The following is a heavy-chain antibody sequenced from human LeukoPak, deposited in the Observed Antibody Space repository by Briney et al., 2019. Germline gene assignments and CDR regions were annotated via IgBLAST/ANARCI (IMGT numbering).Heavy chain of an antibody. Sequence: SETLSLTCTVSGGSISNRSYYWGWIRQPPGKGLEWIGKISDSGNTYYSPSLRSRVTISIDTSKNQFSLKLSSVTATDTAVYYCARVPGLQPNDGDVDTTMVLYYYYGMDVWGQGTTVTVSS. V-gene: IGHV4-39*01. J-gene: IGHJ6*02. D-gene: IGHD5-18*01. CDR3: ARVPGLQPNDGDVDTTMVLYYYYGMDV. CDR1: GGSISNRSYY. CDR2: ISDSGNT.